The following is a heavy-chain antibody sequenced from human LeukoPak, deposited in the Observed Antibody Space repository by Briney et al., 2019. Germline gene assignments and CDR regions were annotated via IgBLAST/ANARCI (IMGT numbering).Heavy chain of an antibody. CDR2: ISWNSGSI. J-gene: IGHJ2*01. Sequence: GGSLRLSCAASGFTFNTYWMHWVRQAPGKGLEWVSGISWNSGSIGYADSVKGRFTISRDNAKNSLYLQMNSLRAEDTALYYCAKAVTSGWGHPADLWGRGTLVTVSS. CDR1: GFTFNTYW. V-gene: IGHV3-9*01. D-gene: IGHD6-19*01. CDR3: AKAVTSGWGHPADL.